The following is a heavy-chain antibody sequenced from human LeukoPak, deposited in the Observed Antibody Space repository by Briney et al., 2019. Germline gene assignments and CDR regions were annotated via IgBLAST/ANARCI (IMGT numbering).Heavy chain of an antibody. CDR2: IYTSGST. Sequence: SETLSLTCTVPGGSISSYYWSWIRQPAGKGLEWIGRIYTSGSTNYNPSLKSRVTMSVDTSKNQFSLKLSSVTAADTAVYYCARVRKDDYDFWSGYSYYMDVWGKGTTVTVSS. CDR3: ARVRKDDYDFWSGYSYYMDV. D-gene: IGHD3-3*01. CDR1: GGSISSYY. J-gene: IGHJ6*03. V-gene: IGHV4-4*07.